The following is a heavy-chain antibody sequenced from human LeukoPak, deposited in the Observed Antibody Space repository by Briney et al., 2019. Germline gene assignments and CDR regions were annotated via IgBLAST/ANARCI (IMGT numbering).Heavy chain of an antibody. V-gene: IGHV4-39*07. J-gene: IGHJ4*02. CDR2: IHYTGTT. D-gene: IGHD5-18*01. Sequence: SETLSLTCTVSGGSIRSSSYNWGWIRQPPGKGLEWIGSIHYTGTTFYNPSLKSRVTISVDTSKNQFSLKLSSVTAAGTAVYYRARTRSYGYSSWEYFDYWGQGTLVTVSS. CDR1: GGSIRSSSYN. CDR3: ARTRSYGYSSWEYFDY.